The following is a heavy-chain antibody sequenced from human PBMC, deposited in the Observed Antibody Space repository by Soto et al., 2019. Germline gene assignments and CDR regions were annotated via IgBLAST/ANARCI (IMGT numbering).Heavy chain of an antibody. V-gene: IGHV3-66*01. CDR2: IYSGGST. CDR3: ARDLQLERRRWGYGMDV. Sequence: PGGSLRLSCAVSGFSVSSSHMNWVRQAPGKGLEWVSVIYSGGSTYYADSVKGRFTISRDNSKNTLYLQMNSLRAEDTAVYYCARDLQLERRRWGYGMDVWGQGTTVTVSS. J-gene: IGHJ6*02. CDR1: GFSVSSSH. D-gene: IGHD1-1*01.